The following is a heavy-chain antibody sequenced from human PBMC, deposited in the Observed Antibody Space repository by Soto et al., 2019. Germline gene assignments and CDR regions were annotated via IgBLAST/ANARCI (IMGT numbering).Heavy chain of an antibody. V-gene: IGHV1-69*06. D-gene: IGHD6-13*01. CDR3: ARAGGIIAASGTDFDY. CDR2: IIPIFGTA. J-gene: IGHJ4*02. CDR1: GGTFSSYA. Sequence: AASVKVSCKASGGTFSSYAISWVRQAPGQGLEWMGGIIPIFGTANYAQKFQGRVTITADKSTSTAYMELSSLRSEDTAVYYCARAGGIIAASGTDFDYWGQVTLVTV.